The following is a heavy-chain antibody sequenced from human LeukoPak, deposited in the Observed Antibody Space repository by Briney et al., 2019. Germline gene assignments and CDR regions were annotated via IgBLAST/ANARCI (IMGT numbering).Heavy chain of an antibody. V-gene: IGHV1-2*06. CDR1: GYTFTGYY. CDR3: ARGPSRLYSSSWSSDY. CDR2: INPNSGGT. D-gene: IGHD6-13*01. Sequence: GASVKVSCKASGYTFTGYYMHWVRQAPGQGLEWMGRINPNSGGTNYAQKFQGRVTMTRDTPISTAYMELSRLRSDDTAVYYCARGPSRLYSSSWSSDYWGQGTLVTVSS. J-gene: IGHJ4*02.